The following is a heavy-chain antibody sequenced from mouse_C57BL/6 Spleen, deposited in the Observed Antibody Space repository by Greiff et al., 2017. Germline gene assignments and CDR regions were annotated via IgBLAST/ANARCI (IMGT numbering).Heavy chain of an antibody. CDR3: VRHFLDSNYGGYFDV. CDR1: GFSFNTYA. CDR2: IRSKSNNYAT. V-gene: IGHV10-1*01. Sequence: EVKLMESGGGLVQPKGSLKLSCAASGFSFNTYAMNWVRQAPGKGLEWVARIRSKSNNYATYYADSVKDRFTISRDDSESMLYMQMNNLKTEVSARDYCVRHFLDSNYGGYFDVWGTGTTVTVSS. J-gene: IGHJ1*03. D-gene: IGHD2-5*01.